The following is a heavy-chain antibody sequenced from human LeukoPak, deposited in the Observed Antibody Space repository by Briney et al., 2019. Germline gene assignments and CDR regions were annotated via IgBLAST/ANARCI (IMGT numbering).Heavy chain of an antibody. Sequence: QPGGSLRLSCAASGFTFSSYGMHWVRQAPGKGLEWVAVIWYDGSNKYYADSVKGRYTISRDNSKNTLYLQMNSLRAEDTAVYYCARDMKSRRGYDFWSGYDLYYYGMDVWGQGTTVTVSS. D-gene: IGHD3-3*01. CDR3: ARDMKSRRGYDFWSGYDLYYYGMDV. CDR1: GFTFSSYG. J-gene: IGHJ6*02. CDR2: IWYDGSNK. V-gene: IGHV3-33*01.